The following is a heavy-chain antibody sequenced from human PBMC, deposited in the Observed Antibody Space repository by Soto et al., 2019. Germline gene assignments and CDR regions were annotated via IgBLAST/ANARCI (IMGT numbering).Heavy chain of an antibody. CDR1: GGSISSGGYS. CDR3: ARAGGLGAVAADY. V-gene: IGHV4-30-2*01. D-gene: IGHD6-19*01. CDR2: IYHSGST. J-gene: IGHJ4*02. Sequence: QLQLQESGSGLVKPSQTLSLTCAVSGGSISSGGYSWSWIRQPPGKGLEWIGYIYHSGSTYYNPSHNSRVTITVDRSKNQFSLKLSSVTAADTAVYYCARAGGLGAVAADYWGQGTLVPVSS.